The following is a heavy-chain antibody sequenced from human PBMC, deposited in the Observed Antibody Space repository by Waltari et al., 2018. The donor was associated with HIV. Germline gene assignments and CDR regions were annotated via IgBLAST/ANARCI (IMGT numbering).Heavy chain of an antibody. Sequence: QVQLVQSGAEVRKPGASVKDSCKTSGYTFTDYYIHWVRQAPGQGPEWMGWIYPNSGDTHFAEKFQGRVTLTRDTSIRTAYVEVSNLRSDDTAVYYCARQMTFYDALDIWGQGTMVSVSS. CDR2: IYPNSGDT. CDR1: GYTFTDYY. J-gene: IGHJ3*02. V-gene: IGHV1-2*02. CDR3: ARQMTFYDALDI.